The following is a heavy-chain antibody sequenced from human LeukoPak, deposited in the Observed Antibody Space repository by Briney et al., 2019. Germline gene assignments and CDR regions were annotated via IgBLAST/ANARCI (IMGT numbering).Heavy chain of an antibody. Sequence: SDTLSLTCTVSGGSISTYYWSWIRQPPGKGLEWIGLIHYSGSTNYNPSLKSRLTISVDTSKNQFSLKLSSVTAADTAVYYGARDYGDYIGALDIWGQGTMVTVSS. CDR2: IHYSGST. CDR1: GGSISTYY. D-gene: IGHD4-17*01. V-gene: IGHV4-59*12. CDR3: ARDYGDYIGALDI. J-gene: IGHJ3*02.